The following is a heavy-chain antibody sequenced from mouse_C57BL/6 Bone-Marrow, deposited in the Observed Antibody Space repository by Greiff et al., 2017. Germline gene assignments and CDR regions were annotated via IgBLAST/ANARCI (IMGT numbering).Heavy chain of an antibody. J-gene: IGHJ2*01. Sequence: QVQLQQSGPGLVQPSQSLSITCTVSGFSLTSYGVHWVRQSPGKGLEWLGVIWSGGSTDYNAAFISRLSISKDNSKSQVFFKMNSLQADDTAIYYCARGGLLRLDYWGQGTTLTVSS. CDR2: IWSGGST. V-gene: IGHV2-2*01. CDR3: ARGGLLRLDY. CDR1: GFSLTSYG. D-gene: IGHD2-3*01.